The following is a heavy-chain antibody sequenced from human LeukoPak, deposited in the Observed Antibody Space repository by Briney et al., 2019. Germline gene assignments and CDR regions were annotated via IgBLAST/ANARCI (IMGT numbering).Heavy chain of an antibody. Sequence: SETLSLTCAVYGGSFSGYYWSWIRQPPGKGLEWIGEINHSGSTIYNPSLKSRVTISVDTSKNQFSLKLSSVTAADTAVYYCARGSTASDYWGQGTLVTVSS. V-gene: IGHV4-34*01. CDR3: ARGSTASDY. D-gene: IGHD5-18*01. J-gene: IGHJ4*02. CDR1: GGSFSGYY. CDR2: INHSGST.